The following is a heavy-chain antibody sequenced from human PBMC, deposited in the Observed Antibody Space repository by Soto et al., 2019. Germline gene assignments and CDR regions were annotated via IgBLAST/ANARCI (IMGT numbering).Heavy chain of an antibody. J-gene: IGHJ5*02. D-gene: IGHD3-16*02. Sequence: GSCHACGYSFTSYAITWVRQAPGQGLAWMGWISASHGTTKCATKLQGRVTMSTDPSTGTASMETRGLRSDDTAGHYCARAHHHNVGRRYRYNWLGPRGQRS. CDR3: ARAHHHNVGRRYRYNWLGP. V-gene: IGHV1-18*01. CDR2: ISASHGTT. CDR1: GYSFTSYA.